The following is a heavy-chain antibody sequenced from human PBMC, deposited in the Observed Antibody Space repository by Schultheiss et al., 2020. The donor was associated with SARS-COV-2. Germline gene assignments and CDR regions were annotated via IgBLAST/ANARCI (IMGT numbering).Heavy chain of an antibody. D-gene: IGHD6-19*01. CDR3: AREGSCGWLGYYYYYYMDD. CDR1: GDSISSSNW. Sequence: SETLSLTCAVSGDSISSSNWWCWFRQPPGKGLEWIGYIYYSGSTYYNPSLKSRVTTTVDTSNNQLSEKLSSVTAADTAVYYCAREGSCGWLGYYYYYYMDDWGKGTTVTVSS. V-gene: IGHV4-28*03. J-gene: IGHJ6*03. CDR2: IYYSGST.